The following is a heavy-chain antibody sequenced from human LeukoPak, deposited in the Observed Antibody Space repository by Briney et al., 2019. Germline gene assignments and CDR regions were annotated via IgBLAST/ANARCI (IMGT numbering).Heavy chain of an antibody. J-gene: IGHJ4*02. D-gene: IGHD3-16*01. CDR2: ISTSSSSI. CDR1: GFTVSSNY. V-gene: IGHV3-21*01. Sequence: GGSLRLSCAASGFTVSSNYMTWVRQAPGKGLEWVSSISTSSSSIYYADSVKGRFSISRDNAKNSLFLQMNSLRAEDTAVYYCARFSFGSSRYYFDCWGQGTLVTVSS. CDR3: ARFSFGSSRYYFDC.